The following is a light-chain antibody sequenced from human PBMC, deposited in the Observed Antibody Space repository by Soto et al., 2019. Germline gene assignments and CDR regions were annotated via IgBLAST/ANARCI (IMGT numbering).Light chain of an antibody. J-gene: IGKJ1*01. CDR3: QHYVYPQWT. Sequence: EIVLTQSPGTLSLSPWERATLSCRASQAGSNSYLAWYQQKSGQAPRLLIYGVSTRATGTPDRFSGSGSGTEFTLTIRRLEPEDFAVYFCQHYVYPQWTFGPGTKVDI. CDR1: QAGSNSY. V-gene: IGKV3-20*01. CDR2: GVS.